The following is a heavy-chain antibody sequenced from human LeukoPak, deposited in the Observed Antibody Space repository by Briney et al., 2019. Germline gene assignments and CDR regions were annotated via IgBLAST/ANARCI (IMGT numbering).Heavy chain of an antibody. V-gene: IGHV4-61*02. D-gene: IGHD3-22*01. CDR2: ISSSGST. CDR3: ARGPYSYDSSGAFDI. Sequence: SETLSLTCTVSGDSISSGDYYWSWIRQPAGKGLEWIGRISSSGSTDYNPSLKSRVTISVDTSKNQFSLKLSSVTAADTAVYFCARGPYSYDSSGAFDIWGQGTMVTVSS. J-gene: IGHJ3*02. CDR1: GDSISSGDYY.